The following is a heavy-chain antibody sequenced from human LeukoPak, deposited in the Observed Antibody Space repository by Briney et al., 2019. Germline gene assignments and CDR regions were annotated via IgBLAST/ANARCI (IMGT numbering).Heavy chain of an antibody. CDR2: INRDESEK. CDR1: GFILTNHW. Sequence: GGSLRLSCAASGFILTNHWMTWVRQAPGKGPEWVANINRDESEKYYVDSVKGRFTISRDTAKNSLYLQMYNLRAEDTGLYYCARNNDMDVWGQGTTVIVSS. D-gene: IGHD1/OR15-1a*01. J-gene: IGHJ6*02. CDR3: ARNNDMDV. V-gene: IGHV3-7*03.